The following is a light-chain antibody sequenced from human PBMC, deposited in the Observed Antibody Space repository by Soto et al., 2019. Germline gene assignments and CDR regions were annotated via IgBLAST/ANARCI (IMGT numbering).Light chain of an antibody. CDR2: GAS. Sequence: EIVMTQSPATLSVSPGERATLSCRASQSVSSNLAWYQQKPGQAPRLLIYGASTRATGIPASFSGRGSGTEFTLTISRLQSDDCAVYYCQQYNNWPTWTFGQGTKVEIK. V-gene: IGKV3-15*01. J-gene: IGKJ1*01. CDR1: QSVSSN. CDR3: QQYNNWPTWT.